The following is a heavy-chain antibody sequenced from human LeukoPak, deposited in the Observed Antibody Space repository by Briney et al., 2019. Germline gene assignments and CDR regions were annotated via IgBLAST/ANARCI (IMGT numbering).Heavy chain of an antibody. V-gene: IGHV3-7*01. CDR2: IKQDGSEK. D-gene: IGHD4-17*01. J-gene: IGHJ4*02. CDR3: AKDMVEYGDYYYFDY. CDR1: GFTFSSYW. Sequence: GGSLRLSCAASGFTFSSYWMSWVRQAPGKGLEWVANIKQDGSEKYYVDSVKGRFTISRDNSKNTLYLQMNSLRAEDTAVYYCAKDMVEYGDYYYFDYWGQGTLVTVSS.